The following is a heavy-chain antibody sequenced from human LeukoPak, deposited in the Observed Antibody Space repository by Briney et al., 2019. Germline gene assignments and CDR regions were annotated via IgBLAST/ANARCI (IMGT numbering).Heavy chain of an antibody. V-gene: IGHV5-51*01. CDR2: IYPGDSDT. CDR1: GYSFTSYW. D-gene: IGHD1-26*01. Sequence: GESLKISCKGSGYSFTSYWIGWVRQMPGKGLEWMGIIYPGDSDTRYSPSFQGQVTISADKSISTAYLQWGSLKASDTAMYYCARHGRELYYYYGMDVWGQGTTVTVSS. J-gene: IGHJ6*02. CDR3: ARHGRELYYYYGMDV.